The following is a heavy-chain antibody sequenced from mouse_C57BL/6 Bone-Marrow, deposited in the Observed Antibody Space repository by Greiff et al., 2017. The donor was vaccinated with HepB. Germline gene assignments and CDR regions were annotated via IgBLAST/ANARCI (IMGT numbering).Heavy chain of an antibody. D-gene: IGHD2-5*01. V-gene: IGHV1-63*01. CDR1: GYTVANWG. CDR2: IYPGGGYT. CDR3: ARDSTYYFDY. J-gene: IGHJ2*01. Sequence: GQRQRAGAERGRGGTAGGGGGEGSGYTVANWGRGWAKQWPGHGLEWIGDIYPGGGYTNYNEKFKGKATLTADKSSSTAYMQFSSLTSEDSAIYYCARDSTYYFDYWGQGTTLTVSS.